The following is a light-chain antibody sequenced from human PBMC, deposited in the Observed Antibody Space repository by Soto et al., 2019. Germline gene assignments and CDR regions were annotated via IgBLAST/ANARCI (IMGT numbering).Light chain of an antibody. V-gene: IGLV2-8*01. J-gene: IGLJ1*01. Sequence: QSALTQPPSASGSPGQSVTISCTGTSSDVGSYRYVSWYQQHPGKGPRLIIFEVNKRPSGVPDRFSGSKSGNTASLTVSELQAEDEADYYCSSYASGNSFVFGSGTKLTVL. CDR3: SSYASGNSFV. CDR1: SSDVGSYRY. CDR2: EVN.